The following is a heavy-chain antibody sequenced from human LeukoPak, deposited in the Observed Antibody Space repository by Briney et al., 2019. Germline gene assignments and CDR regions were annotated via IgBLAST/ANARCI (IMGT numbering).Heavy chain of an antibody. CDR1: GYTLTTYG. D-gene: IGHD1-26*01. V-gene: IGHV1-18*01. J-gene: IGHJ5*02. CDR2: VIGDNGDT. CDR3: ARDWETQAEVNLFDP. Sequence: ASAKDSSKASGYTLTTYGISWVRQAPGQGLEWMGWVIGDNGDTNYAQKVQGRVTMTTDTSTSTGYMELRSLRSDDTAVYYCARDWETQAEVNLFDPWGQGTLVTVSS.